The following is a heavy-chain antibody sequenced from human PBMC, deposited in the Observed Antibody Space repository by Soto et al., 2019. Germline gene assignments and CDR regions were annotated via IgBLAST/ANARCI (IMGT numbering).Heavy chain of an antibody. V-gene: IGHV4-59*01. J-gene: IGHJ4*02. Sequence: QVQLQESGPGLVKPSETLSLTCTVSGGSISSDYWSWIRQPPGKGLEWIGYIYYNGISNYNPSLKSRVTMSVDTSKKQFSLMLTSVTAADTAVYYCVRDRAKYYFDYCGQGILVTVSS. CDR1: GGSISSDY. CDR3: VRDRAKYYFDY. CDR2: IYYNGIS.